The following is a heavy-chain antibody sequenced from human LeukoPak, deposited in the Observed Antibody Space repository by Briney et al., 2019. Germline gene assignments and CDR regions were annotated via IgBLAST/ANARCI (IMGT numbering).Heavy chain of an antibody. CDR3: ARGRKGDGRGAFDI. CDR2: IYHSGST. J-gene: IGHJ3*02. V-gene: IGHV4-30-2*01. D-gene: IGHD1-26*01. CDR1: GGSISSGDYY. Sequence: SETLSLTCTVSGGSISSGDYYWSWIRQPPGKGLEWIGYIYHSGSTYYNPSLKSRVTISVDRSKNQFSLKLSSVTAADTAVYYCARGRKGDGRGAFDIWGQGTMVTVSS.